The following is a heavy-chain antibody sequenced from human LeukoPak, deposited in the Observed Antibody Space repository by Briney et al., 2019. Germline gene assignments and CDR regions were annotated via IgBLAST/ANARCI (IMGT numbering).Heavy chain of an antibody. J-gene: IGHJ3*02. D-gene: IGHD5-24*01. Sequence: SGTLSLTCDVSGGSISSSNWWSWVRQPPGKGLEWIGEIYHNGSTNYNPSLKSRVTISVDKPKNQFSLKLRSVTAADTAVYYCAALMATTAFDIWGQGTMVTVSS. CDR1: GGSISSSNW. CDR2: IYHNGST. V-gene: IGHV4-4*02. CDR3: AALMATTAFDI.